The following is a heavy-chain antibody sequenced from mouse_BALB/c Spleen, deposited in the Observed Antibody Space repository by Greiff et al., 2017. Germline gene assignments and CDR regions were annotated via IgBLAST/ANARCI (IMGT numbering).Heavy chain of an antibody. CDR2: IDPENGNT. V-gene: IGHV14-1*02. CDR1: GFNIKDYY. D-gene: IGHD2-14*01. J-gene: IGHJ4*01. CDR3: ARSRYEGFYAMDY. Sequence: EVQLQQSGAELVRPGALVKLSCKASGFNIKDYYMHWVKQRPEQGLEWIGWIDPENGNTIYDPKFQGKASITADTSSNTAYLQLSSLTSEDTAVYYCARSRYEGFYAMDYWGQGTSVTVSS.